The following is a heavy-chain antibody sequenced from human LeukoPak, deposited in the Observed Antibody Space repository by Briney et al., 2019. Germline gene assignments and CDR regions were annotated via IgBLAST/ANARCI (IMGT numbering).Heavy chain of an antibody. CDR1: GYTFTSYD. V-gene: IGHV1-8*01. D-gene: IGHD2-21*02. CDR3: ARTPIVVVTTRTDKYYHYMDV. J-gene: IGHJ6*03. Sequence: ASVKVSCKASGYTFTSYDINWVRQATGQGLEWMGWMNPNSGNTGYAQKFQGRVTMTRNTSISTAYMELSSLRSEDTAVYYCARTPIVVVTTRTDKYYHYMDVWGKGTTVTVSS. CDR2: MNPNSGNT.